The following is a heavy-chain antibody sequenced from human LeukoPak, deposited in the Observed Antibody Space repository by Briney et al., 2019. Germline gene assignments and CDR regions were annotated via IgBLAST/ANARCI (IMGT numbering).Heavy chain of an antibody. V-gene: IGHV4-59*01. J-gene: IGHJ4*02. CDR2: ISYSGST. CDR1: GGSMSSYY. Sequence: SETLSLTCTVSGGSMSSYYWSWTRQPPGKGLEWIGYISYSGSTNYNPSLKSRVTISVDTSKNHFSLKLSSVTAADTAVYYCAKGGGYYDSGDYWGQGTLVTVSS. CDR3: AKGGGYYDSGDY. D-gene: IGHD3-22*01.